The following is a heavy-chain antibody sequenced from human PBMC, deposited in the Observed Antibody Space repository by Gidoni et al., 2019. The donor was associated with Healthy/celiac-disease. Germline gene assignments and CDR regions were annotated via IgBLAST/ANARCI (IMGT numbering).Heavy chain of an antibody. CDR1: GGTFSSYA. CDR2: IIPIFGTA. J-gene: IGHJ6*03. V-gene: IGHV1-69*01. D-gene: IGHD3-10*01. CDR3: ARGRVWFGTRDPYYYYMDV. Sequence: QVQLVQSGAEVKKPGSSVKVSCKASGGTFSSYAISWVRQAPGQGLEWMGGIIPIFGTANYAQKFQGRVTITADESTSTAYMELSSLRSEDTAVYYCARGRVWFGTRDPYYYYMDVWGKGTTVTVSS.